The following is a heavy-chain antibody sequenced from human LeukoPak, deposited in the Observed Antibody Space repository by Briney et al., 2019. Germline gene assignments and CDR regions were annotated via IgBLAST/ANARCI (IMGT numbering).Heavy chain of an antibody. CDR2: IRHKPSSYPT. CDR1: GFDFSGSY. V-gene: IGHV3-73*01. D-gene: IGHD2-15*01. Sequence: PGGSLRLSCAASGFDFSGSYMHWVRQASGRGLEWVGLIRHKPSSYPTAYAASVKGRLTISRDDSKNTAYLQMNSLKAEDTAVYYCTRQECSGASISYIDDRGRGTLVTVSS. J-gene: IGHJ4*02. CDR3: TRQECSGASISYIDD.